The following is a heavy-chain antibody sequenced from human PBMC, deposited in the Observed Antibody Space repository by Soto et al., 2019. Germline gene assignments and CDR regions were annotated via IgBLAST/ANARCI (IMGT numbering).Heavy chain of an antibody. D-gene: IGHD2-2*01. V-gene: IGHV4-34*01. CDR1: GGSFSGYY. CDR2: INHSGST. CDR3: ATGGIYCSSTSCYPNWFDC. Sequence: LSETLSLTCAVYGGSFSGYYWSWIRQPPGKGLEWIGEINHSGSTNYNPSLKSRVTISVDTSKNQFTLKLSSVTAADTAVYYCATGGIYCSSTSCYPNWFDCWGQGTLVTVSS. J-gene: IGHJ5*01.